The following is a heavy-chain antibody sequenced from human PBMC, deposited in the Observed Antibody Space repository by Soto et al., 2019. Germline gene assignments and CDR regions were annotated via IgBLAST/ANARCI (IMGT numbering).Heavy chain of an antibody. D-gene: IGHD3-22*01. J-gene: IGHJ4*02. CDR2: INTYSGNT. V-gene: IGHV1-18*04. Sequence: QVQLVQSGAEVKKPGASVTVSCRTSVYTFTSYGISWVRQAPGQGREWMGWINTYSGNTNYAQKVQGRVTMTTDTSTRTAYLELRSLRADDTAVYYCAIVSLTMIVVPFGVYWGQGPLVTVSS. CDR3: AIVSLTMIVVPFGVY. CDR1: VYTFTSYG.